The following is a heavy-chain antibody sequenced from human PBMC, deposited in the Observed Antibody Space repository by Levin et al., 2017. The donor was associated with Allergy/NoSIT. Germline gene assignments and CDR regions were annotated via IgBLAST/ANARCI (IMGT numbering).Heavy chain of an antibody. CDR3: ARDSSSDTIFVGRRYYYYGMDG. V-gene: IGHV1-46*01. CDR1: GYTFTSYY. CDR2: INPSGGST. J-gene: IGHJ6*02. Sequence: ASVKVSCKASGYTFTSYYMHWVRQAPGQGLEWMGIINPSGGSTSYAQKFQGRVTMTRDTSTSTVYMELSSLRSEDTAVYYCARDSSSDTIFVGRRYYYYGMDGWGQGTTVTVSS. D-gene: IGHD3-3*01.